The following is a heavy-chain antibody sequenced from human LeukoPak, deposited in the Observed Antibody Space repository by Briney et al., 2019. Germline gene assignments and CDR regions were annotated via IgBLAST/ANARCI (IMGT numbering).Heavy chain of an antibody. J-gene: IGHJ6*02. CDR3: ARELDYYYYGMDV. Sequence: PGGSLRLSCAASGFTFSSYEMSWVRQAPGKGLEWVSYISSSGSTIYYADSVKGRFTISRDNAKNSLYLQMNSLRAEDTAVYYCARELDYYYYGMDVWGQGTTVTVSS. V-gene: IGHV3-48*03. CDR1: GFTFSSYE. CDR2: ISSSGSTI.